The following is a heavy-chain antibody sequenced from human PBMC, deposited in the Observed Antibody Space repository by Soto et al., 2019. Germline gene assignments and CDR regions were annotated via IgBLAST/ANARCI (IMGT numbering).Heavy chain of an antibody. CDR1: GFTFDDYA. D-gene: IGHD3-22*01. Sequence: EVQLVESGGGLVQPGRSLRLSCAASGFTFDDYAMHWVRQAPGKGLEWVSGISWNSGSIGYADSVKGRFTISRDNAKNSLYLQMNSLRAEDMALYYCAKDIGSSGYYPYYFDYWGQGTLVTVSS. V-gene: IGHV3-9*03. CDR2: ISWNSGSI. J-gene: IGHJ4*02. CDR3: AKDIGSSGYYPYYFDY.